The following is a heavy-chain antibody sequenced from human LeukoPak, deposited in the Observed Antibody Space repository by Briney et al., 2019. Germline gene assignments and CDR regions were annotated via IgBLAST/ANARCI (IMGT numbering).Heavy chain of an antibody. D-gene: IGHD3-22*01. J-gene: IGHJ2*01. CDR1: GGSISSYY. CDR2: IYYSGST. Sequence: SETLSLTCTVSGGSISSYYWSWIRQPPGKGLEWIGYIYYSGSTNYNPSLKSRVTISVDTSKNQFSLKLSSVTAADTAVYYCARRKIGDWYFDIWGRGTLVTVSS. V-gene: IGHV4-59*08. CDR3: ARRKIGDWYFDI.